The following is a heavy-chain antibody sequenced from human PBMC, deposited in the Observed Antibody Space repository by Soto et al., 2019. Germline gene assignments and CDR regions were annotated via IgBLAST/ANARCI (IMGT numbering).Heavy chain of an antibody. CDR3: AKEVAVAGYIDF. CDR2: ISSDGNTK. J-gene: IGHJ4*01. V-gene: IGHV3-30*18. Sequence: SLRLAGVASGFTFSGYGIHWVRQAPGKGLEWVAVISSDGNTKYYADSVKGRFTISRDNSKNTLYLQMDSLRPEDTAVYYCAKEVAVAGYIDFRCHATLVTVSS. CDR1: GFTFSGYG. D-gene: IGHD6-19*01.